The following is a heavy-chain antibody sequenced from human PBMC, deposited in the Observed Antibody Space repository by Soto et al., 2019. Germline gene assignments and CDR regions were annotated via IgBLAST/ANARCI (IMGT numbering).Heavy chain of an antibody. V-gene: IGHV3-49*03. CDR3: TRDNESYSSSAYYYYYMDV. CDR2: IRSKAYGGTT. J-gene: IGHJ6*03. CDR1: GFTFGDYA. Sequence: GSLRLSCTASGFTFGDYAMSWFRQAPGKGLEWVGFIRSKAYGGTTEYAASVKGRFTISRDDSKSIAYLQMNSLKTEDTAVYYCTRDNESYSSSAYYYYYMDVWGKGTTVTVS. D-gene: IGHD6-13*01.